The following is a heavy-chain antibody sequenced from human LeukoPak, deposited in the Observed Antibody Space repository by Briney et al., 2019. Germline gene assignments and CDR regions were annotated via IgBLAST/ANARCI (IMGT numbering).Heavy chain of an antibody. V-gene: IGHV3-11*01. D-gene: IGHD3-3*01. J-gene: IGHJ4*02. CDR3: ARTFSPAYYDFWSGYQDY. Sequence: GGSLRLSCAASGFTFSDYYMSWIRQAPGKGLEWVSYISSSGSTIYYADSVKGRFTISRDNAKNSLYLQTNSLRAEDTAVYYCARTFSPAYYDFWSGYQDYWGQGTLVTVSS. CDR1: GFTFSDYY. CDR2: ISSSGSTI.